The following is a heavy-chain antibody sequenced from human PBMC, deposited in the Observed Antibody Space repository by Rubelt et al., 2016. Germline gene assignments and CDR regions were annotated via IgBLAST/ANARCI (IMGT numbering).Heavy chain of an antibody. Sequence: EVQLLESGGGLVQPGGSLRLSCAASGFTFSSYAMSWVCQAPGKGLEWVSAISGSGGSTYYADSVKGRFTISRDNSKNTLYLQMNSLRAEDTAVYYCQTGSGWYDQVGYWGQGTLVTVSS. J-gene: IGHJ4*02. CDR2: ISGSGGST. V-gene: IGHV3-23*01. CDR1: GFTFSSYA. CDR3: QTGSGWYDQVGY. D-gene: IGHD6-19*01.